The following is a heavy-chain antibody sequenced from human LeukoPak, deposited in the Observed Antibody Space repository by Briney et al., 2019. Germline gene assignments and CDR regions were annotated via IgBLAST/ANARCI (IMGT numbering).Heavy chain of an antibody. CDR3: ARDFIATTGALDI. Sequence: SQTLSLTCTVSGGSISSGDYYWSWIRQPPGKGLEWIGYIYYSGSTYYNPSLKSRVTISVDTSKNQFSLKLSSVTAADTAVYCCARDFIATTGALDIWGQGTMVTVSS. D-gene: IGHD6-13*01. V-gene: IGHV4-30-4*08. CDR1: GGSISSGDYY. J-gene: IGHJ3*02. CDR2: IYYSGST.